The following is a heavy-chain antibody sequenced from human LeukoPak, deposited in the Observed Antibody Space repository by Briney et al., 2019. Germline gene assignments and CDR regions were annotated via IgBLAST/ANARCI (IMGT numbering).Heavy chain of an antibody. V-gene: IGHV1-18*01. CDR3: ARLYCSGANCYPIYGDPFDY. CDR2: ISGYNGNT. J-gene: IGHJ4*02. CDR1: GYTFATYG. Sequence: ASVKVSCKASGYTFATYGISWFRQAPGQGREWMGWISGYNGNTNHAQKFQGRGTMTTDTSTSTAYMELRSLRSDDTAVYYCARLYCSGANCYPIYGDPFDYWGQGTLVTVSS. D-gene: IGHD2-15*01.